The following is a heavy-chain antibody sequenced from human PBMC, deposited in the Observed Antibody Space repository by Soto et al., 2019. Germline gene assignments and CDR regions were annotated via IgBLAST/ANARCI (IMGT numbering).Heavy chain of an antibody. D-gene: IGHD3-3*01. Sequence: GGSLRLSCAASGFTFSSYAMSWVRQAPGKGLEWVSAISGSGGSTYYADSVKGRFTISRDNSKNTLYLQMNSLRAEDTAVYYCAKDPHTIFGVVTPIYYYYGMDVWGQGTTVTVPS. V-gene: IGHV3-23*01. CDR1: GFTFSSYA. CDR2: ISGSGGST. CDR3: AKDPHTIFGVVTPIYYYYGMDV. J-gene: IGHJ6*02.